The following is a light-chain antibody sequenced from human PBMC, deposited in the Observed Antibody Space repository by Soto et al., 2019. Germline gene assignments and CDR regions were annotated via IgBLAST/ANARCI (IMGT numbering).Light chain of an antibody. CDR3: QEYGHSGT. CDR1: Y. Sequence: YLDWYQQKAGEAPRLLIYGASYRATGIPDMFSGRCCRPHTILISSLQTPDDAAVYYYQEYGHSGTFGQGTKVDIK. CDR2: GAS. J-gene: IGKJ1*01. V-gene: IGKV3-20*01.